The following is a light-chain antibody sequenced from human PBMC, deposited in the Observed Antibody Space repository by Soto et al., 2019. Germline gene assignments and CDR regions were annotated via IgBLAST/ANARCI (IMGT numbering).Light chain of an antibody. Sequence: EIVFTQSPSTLSLSPGESATLSCRASQSVSNYLAWYQQKPGQAPRLLIYDASNRATGIPARFSGSGSGTDFTLTISSLEPEDFAVYYCQQRSYWLTFGEGTKVDIK. CDR1: QSVSNY. CDR3: QQRSYWLT. V-gene: IGKV3-11*01. J-gene: IGKJ4*01. CDR2: DAS.